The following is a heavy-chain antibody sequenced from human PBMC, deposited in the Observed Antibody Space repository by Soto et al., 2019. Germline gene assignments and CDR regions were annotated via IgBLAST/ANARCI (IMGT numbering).Heavy chain of an antibody. J-gene: IGHJ4*02. CDR1: GYTFTSYG. V-gene: IGHV1-18*01. Sequence: ASVKVSCKASGYTFTSYGISWVRQPPGQGLEWMGWISAYNGNTNYAQKLQGKVTMTTDTSTSTAYMELRSLRSDDTAVYYCARDLSFGVVIIRQFDYWGQGTLVTVSS. CDR3: ARDLSFGVVIIRQFDY. CDR2: ISAYNGNT. D-gene: IGHD3-3*01.